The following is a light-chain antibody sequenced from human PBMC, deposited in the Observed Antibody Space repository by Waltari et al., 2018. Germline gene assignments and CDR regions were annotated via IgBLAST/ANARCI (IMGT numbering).Light chain of an antibody. J-gene: IGKJ2*01. CDR3: QKCFSAPYT. CDR2: AAS. CDR1: QGINNY. V-gene: IGKV1-27*01. Sequence: DIQMTQSPSSLSASVGDRVTITCRASQGINNYLAWYQQRAGKAPKVLIYAASILQSGVSSRFSGSGSGTDFTLTISSLQPEDVATYYCQKCFSAPYTFGQGTKLEI.